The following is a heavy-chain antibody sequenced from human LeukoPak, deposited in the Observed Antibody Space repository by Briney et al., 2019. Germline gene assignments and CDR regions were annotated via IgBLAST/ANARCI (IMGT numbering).Heavy chain of an antibody. CDR2: IYYTGST. J-gene: IGHJ4*01. CDR3: ARQSYSGYDWDY. D-gene: IGHD5-12*01. V-gene: IGHV4-39*01. CDR1: GGSIGSSSYY. Sequence: SETLSLTCTVSGGSIGSSSYYWGWIRQPPGKGLEWIGSIYYTGSTYYNPSLKSRVTISVDTSKNQFSLKLGSVTAADTAVYYCARQSYSGYDWDYWGQEPWSPSPQ.